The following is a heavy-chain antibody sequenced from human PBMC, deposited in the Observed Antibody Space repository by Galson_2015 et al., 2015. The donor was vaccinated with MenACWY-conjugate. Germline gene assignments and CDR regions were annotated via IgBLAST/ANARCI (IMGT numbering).Heavy chain of an antibody. J-gene: IGHJ4*02. CDR2: IHPGGSST. Sequence: FRRLPFAAFGFIFNTHWKHWVRPAPWKGAVGVSRIHPGGSSTTLADSVKDRVPIARDNAKNTMYLQMNSLRPEDTAVFYCAKSRRAAFYFDSWGQGTLVTVSS. CDR1: GFIFNTHW. D-gene: IGHD2-15*01. CDR3: AKSRRAAFYFDS. V-gene: IGHV3-74*01.